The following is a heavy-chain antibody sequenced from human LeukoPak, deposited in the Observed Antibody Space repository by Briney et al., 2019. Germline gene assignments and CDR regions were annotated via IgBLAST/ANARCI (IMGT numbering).Heavy chain of an antibody. V-gene: IGHV3-21*01. Sequence: GGSLRLSCAASGFIFSSYSMNWVRQAPGKGLEWVSSISSSSSYIYYADSVKGRFTISRDNAKNSLYLQMNSLRAEDTAVYYCARFSGSYPNFDYWGQGTLVTVSS. D-gene: IGHD1-26*01. CDR1: GFIFSSYS. CDR2: ISSSSSYI. J-gene: IGHJ4*02. CDR3: ARFSGSYPNFDY.